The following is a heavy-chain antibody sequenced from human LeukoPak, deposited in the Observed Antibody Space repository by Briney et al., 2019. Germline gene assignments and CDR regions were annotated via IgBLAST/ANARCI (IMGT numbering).Heavy chain of an antibody. D-gene: IGHD5-18*01. CDR3: ARETNTGYFDY. V-gene: IGHV3-48*03. CDR2: ISSSGSTI. CDR1: GFTFSSYE. Sequence: GGSLKLSCAASGFTFSSYEMNWVRQAPGKGLEWVSYISSSGSTIYYADSVKGRFTISRDNAKNSLYLQMNSLRAEDMAVYYCARETNTGYFDYWGQGTLVTVSS. J-gene: IGHJ4*02.